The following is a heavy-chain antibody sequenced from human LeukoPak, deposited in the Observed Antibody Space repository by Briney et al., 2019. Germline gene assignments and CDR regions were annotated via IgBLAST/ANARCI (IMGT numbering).Heavy chain of an antibody. CDR3: AKDITPYSSGWSVLDY. V-gene: IGHV3-9*01. CDR1: GFTFDDYA. D-gene: IGHD6-19*01. J-gene: IGHJ4*02. CDR2: ISWNSGSI. Sequence: GGSLRLSCAASGFTFDDYAMHWVRQAPGKGLEWVSGISWNSGSIGYADSVKGRFTISRDNAKNSLYLQMNSLRAEDTALYYCAKDITPYSSGWSVLDYWGQGTLVTVSS.